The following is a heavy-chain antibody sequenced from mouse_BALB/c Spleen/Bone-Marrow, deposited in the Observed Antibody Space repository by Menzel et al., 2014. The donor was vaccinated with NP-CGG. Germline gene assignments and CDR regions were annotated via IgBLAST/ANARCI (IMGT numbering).Heavy chain of an antibody. V-gene: IGHV6-6*02. D-gene: IGHD4-1*01. Sequence: EVQLQQSGGGLVQPGGSMKLSCVASGFTFSNYWMNWVRQSPEKGLEWVAETRLKSNNYATHYAESVKGRFTISRDDSKSGVSLQMNNLRSKDTGIYQCPRITGKFDYWGQGTTLTLSS. CDR2: TRLKSNNYAT. J-gene: IGHJ2*01. CDR3: PRITGKFDY. CDR1: GFTFSNYW.